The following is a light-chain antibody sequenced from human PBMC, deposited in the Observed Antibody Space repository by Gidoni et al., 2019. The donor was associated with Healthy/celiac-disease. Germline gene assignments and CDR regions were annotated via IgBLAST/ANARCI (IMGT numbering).Light chain of an antibody. CDR1: QSISSY. CDR2: AAS. Sequence: PSSLSAFVGDRVTITCRASQSISSYLNWYQQKPGKAPKLLSYAASSLQSGVPSRFSGSGSGTDFTLTISSLQPEDFATYYCQQSYSTPITFGQGTRLEIK. J-gene: IGKJ5*01. CDR3: QQSYSTPIT. V-gene: IGKV1-39*01.